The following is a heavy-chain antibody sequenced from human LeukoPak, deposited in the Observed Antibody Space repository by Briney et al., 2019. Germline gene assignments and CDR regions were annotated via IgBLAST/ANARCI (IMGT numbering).Heavy chain of an antibody. Sequence: ASVKVSCKASGYTFTSYDICWVRQATGQGLEWMGWMNPNSGNTVYAQKFQGRVTMTRDTSISTAYMELSRLRSDDTAVYYCARGYSGYPSFDYWGQGTLVTVSS. J-gene: IGHJ4*02. CDR2: MNPNSGNT. CDR1: GYTFTSYD. D-gene: IGHD5-12*01. V-gene: IGHV1-8*02. CDR3: ARGYSGYPSFDY.